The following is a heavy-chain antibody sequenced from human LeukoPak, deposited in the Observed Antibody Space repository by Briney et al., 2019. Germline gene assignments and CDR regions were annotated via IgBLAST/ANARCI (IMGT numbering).Heavy chain of an antibody. CDR3: ATGPAGTTFDY. D-gene: IGHD1-7*01. Sequence: GGSLRLSCAASGFTFSSNAMGWVRKAPGKGLEWVSAISGSRGSTYYADSVKGRFTISRDISKNTLYLQMNSLRAEDTAVYYCATGPAGTTFDYWGQGTLVTVSS. CDR1: GFTFSSNA. V-gene: IGHV3-23*01. J-gene: IGHJ4*02. CDR2: ISGSRGST.